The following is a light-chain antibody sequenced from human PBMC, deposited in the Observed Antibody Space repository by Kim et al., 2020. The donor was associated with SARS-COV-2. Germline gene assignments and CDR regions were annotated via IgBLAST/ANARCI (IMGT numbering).Light chain of an antibody. J-gene: IGKJ4*01. Sequence: SASVGDRVTITCRASQSISSYLNWYQQKPGKAPKLLIYAASSLQSGVPSRFSGGGSGTDFTLTISSLKPEDFATYYCQRSYSTLTFGGGTKVDIK. V-gene: IGKV1-39*01. CDR1: QSISSY. CDR3: QRSYSTLT. CDR2: AAS.